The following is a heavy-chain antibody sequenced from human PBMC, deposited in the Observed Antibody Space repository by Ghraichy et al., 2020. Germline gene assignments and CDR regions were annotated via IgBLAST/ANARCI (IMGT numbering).Heavy chain of an antibody. CDR3: ARGYSTASWFTVGY. J-gene: IGHJ4*02. V-gene: IGHV3-48*02. CDR1: GFTFSNYN. Sequence: LSLTCEGSGFTFSNYNMNWVRQAPGKGLERVSYISSSISTIYYADSVRGRFTISRDNAKNSLYLQMNSLRDEDTAVYYCARGYSTASWFTVGYWGQGTLVTVSS. CDR2: ISSSISTI. D-gene: IGHD2-2*01.